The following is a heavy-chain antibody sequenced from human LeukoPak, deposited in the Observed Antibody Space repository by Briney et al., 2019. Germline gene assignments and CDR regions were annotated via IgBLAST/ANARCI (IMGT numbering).Heavy chain of an antibody. D-gene: IGHD3-10*01. CDR3: ARSHFTMVRGVIIGGDYFDY. Sequence: GGSLRLSCAASGFTFSSYGMHWVRQAPGKGLEWVAVISYDGSNKYYADSVKGRFTISRDNSKNTLYLQMNSLRAEDTAVYYCARSHFTMVRGVIIGGDYFDYWGQGTLVTVSS. CDR1: GFTFSSYG. J-gene: IGHJ4*02. CDR2: ISYDGSNK. V-gene: IGHV3-30*03.